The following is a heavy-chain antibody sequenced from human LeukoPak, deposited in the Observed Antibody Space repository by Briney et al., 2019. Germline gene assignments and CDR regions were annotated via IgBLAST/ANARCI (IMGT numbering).Heavy chain of an antibody. CDR2: ISPIFGIA. CDR1: GGTFSSYA. V-gene: IGHV1-69*01. CDR3: ARSPSIAARQHFDY. Sequence: ASVTVSCKASGGTFSSYAISWVRQPPGKGREWMGGISPIFGIANNAQTFQGTVTITADESGTTAYMELRSLKSDDTAVYYCARSPSIAARQHFDYWGQGTLVTVSS. J-gene: IGHJ4*02. D-gene: IGHD6-6*01.